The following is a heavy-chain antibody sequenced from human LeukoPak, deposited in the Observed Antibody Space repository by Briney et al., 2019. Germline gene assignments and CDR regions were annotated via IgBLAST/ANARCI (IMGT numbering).Heavy chain of an antibody. Sequence: GGSLRLSCAASGFTFSSYSMNWVRQAPGQGLEWVSSISSSSNYIYYADSVRGRFTISRDNAKFSLLLQMNSLRADDTAIYYCARGSHPQKIPLVRGGERPYYMDVWGKGTTVTISS. CDR2: ISSSSNYI. CDR1: GFTFSSYS. D-gene: IGHD3-10*01. V-gene: IGHV3-21*04. J-gene: IGHJ6*03. CDR3: ARGSHPQKIPLVRGGERPYYMDV.